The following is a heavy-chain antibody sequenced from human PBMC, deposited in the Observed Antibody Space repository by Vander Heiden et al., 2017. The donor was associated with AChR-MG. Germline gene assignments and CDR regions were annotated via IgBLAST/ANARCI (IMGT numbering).Heavy chain of an antibody. J-gene: IGHJ4*02. CDR3: AKGTRPVPIYGDYARF. CDR1: GFTFSSYA. Sequence: EVQLLESGGGLVQPGGSLRLSCAASGFTFSSYAMSWVRQAPGKGLEWVSAISGSGGSTYYADSVKGRFTISRDNSKNTLYLQMNSLRAEDTAVYYCAKGTRPVPIYGDYARFWGQGTLVTVSS. CDR2: ISGSGGST. V-gene: IGHV3-23*01. D-gene: IGHD4-17*01.